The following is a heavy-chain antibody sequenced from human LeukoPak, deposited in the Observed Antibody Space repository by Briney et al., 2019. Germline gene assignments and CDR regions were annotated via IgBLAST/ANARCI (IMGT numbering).Heavy chain of an antibody. Sequence: PGGSLRLSCAASGFTVSSNYMSWVRQAPGKGLEWIGSIYYSGSTYYNPSLKSRVTISVDTSKNQFSLKLSSVTAADTAVYYCAGVLIAVAGIFDPWGQGTLVTVSS. CDR3: AGVLIAVAGIFDP. CDR2: IYYSGST. J-gene: IGHJ5*02. V-gene: IGHV4-59*05. D-gene: IGHD6-19*01. CDR1: GFTVSSNY.